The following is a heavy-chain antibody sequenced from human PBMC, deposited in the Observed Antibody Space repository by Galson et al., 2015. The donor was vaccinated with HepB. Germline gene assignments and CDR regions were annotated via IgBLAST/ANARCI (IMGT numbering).Heavy chain of an antibody. V-gene: IGHV1-69*01. J-gene: IGHJ3*02. Sequence: SCKASGGTFSSYAISWVRQAPGQGLEWMGGIIPIFGTANYAQKFQGRVTITADESTSTAYMELSSLRSEDTAVYYCARGVVPAFLDAFDIWGQGTMVTVSS. CDR3: ARGVVPAFLDAFDI. D-gene: IGHD2-2*01. CDR2: IIPIFGTA. CDR1: GGTFSSYA.